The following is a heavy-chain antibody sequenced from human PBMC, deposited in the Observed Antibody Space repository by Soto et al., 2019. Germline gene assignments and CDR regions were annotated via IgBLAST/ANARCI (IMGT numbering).Heavy chain of an antibody. CDR3: ASRGYCSSTSCSNWFDP. CDR2: INHSGST. CDR1: CGSFSGYY. Sequence: SETLSLTCAVYCGSFSGYYWSWIRQPPGKGLEWIGEINHSGSTNYNPSLKSRVTISVDTSKNQFSLKLSSVTAADTAVYYCASRGYCSSTSCSNWFDPWGQGTLVTVSS. J-gene: IGHJ5*02. D-gene: IGHD2-2*01. V-gene: IGHV4-34*01.